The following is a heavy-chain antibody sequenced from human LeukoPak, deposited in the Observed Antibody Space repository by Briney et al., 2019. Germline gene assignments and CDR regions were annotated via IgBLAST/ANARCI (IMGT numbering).Heavy chain of an antibody. CDR2: IYYTGST. Sequence: SGTLSLTCAVSGVAVTSGNYYWSWIRQPPGKGLEWIGHIYYTGSTSYNPSLMSRVTMSVGAPKNQLSLKVRSVTAADTAVYYCAREEVTSAWFPFDFWGQGALVTVSS. CDR3: AREEVTSAWFPFDF. V-gene: IGHV4-61*01. D-gene: IGHD6-19*01. CDR1: GVAVTSGNYY. J-gene: IGHJ4*02.